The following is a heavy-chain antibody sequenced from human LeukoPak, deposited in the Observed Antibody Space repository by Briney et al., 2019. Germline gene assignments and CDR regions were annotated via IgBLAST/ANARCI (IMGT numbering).Heavy chain of an antibody. CDR2: IKSKTDGGTR. J-gene: IGHJ4*02. V-gene: IGHV3-15*01. Sequence: GGSLRLSCTASGFTFSNAWMSWVRQAPGKGLEWVGRIKSKTDGGTRDYAAPVKGRFTISRDDSKNTLYLQMNSLKTEDTAVYYCTTDGNYDGSGYYYHFDYWGQGTLVTVSS. CDR1: GFTFSNAW. D-gene: IGHD3-22*01. CDR3: TTDGNYDGSGYYYHFDY.